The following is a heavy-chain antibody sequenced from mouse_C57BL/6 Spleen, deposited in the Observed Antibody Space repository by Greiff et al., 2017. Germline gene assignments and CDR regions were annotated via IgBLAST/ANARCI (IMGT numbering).Heavy chain of an antibody. CDR2: IHPNSGST. CDR3: YRDGSNYVFAY. D-gene: IGHD1-1*01. V-gene: IGHV1-64*01. J-gene: IGHJ3*01. CDR1: GYTFTSYW. Sequence: QVQLQQPGAELVKPGASVKLSCKASGYTFTSYWMHWVKQRPGQGLEWIGMIHPNSGSTNYNEKFKSKATLTVDKSSSTAYMQLSILTSEDSAVYYCYRDGSNYVFAYWGQGTLVTVSA.